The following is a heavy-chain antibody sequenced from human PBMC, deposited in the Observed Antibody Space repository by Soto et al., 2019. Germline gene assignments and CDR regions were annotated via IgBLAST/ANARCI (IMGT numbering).Heavy chain of an antibody. CDR3: AREQGLWFGEEVAPYYYYYYGMDV. V-gene: IGHV4-59*11. Sequence: LPYTVSGVSSVDLCLRWIRQTQGKGLEWIGYIYYSGSTNYNPSLKSRVTISVDTSKNQFSLKLSSVTAADTAVYYCAREQGLWFGEEVAPYYYYYYGMDVWGQGTTVNVSS. D-gene: IGHD3-10*01. CDR1: GVSSVDLC. J-gene: IGHJ6*02. CDR2: IYYSGST.